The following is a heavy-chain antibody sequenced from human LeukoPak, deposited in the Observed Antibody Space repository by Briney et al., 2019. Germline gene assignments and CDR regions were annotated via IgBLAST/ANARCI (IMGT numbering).Heavy chain of an antibody. Sequence: GGSLRLSCAASGFTFSSYEMNWVRQAPGKGPEWVSSISSSGGTIYYADSVKGRFTISRDNAKNSLYLQMNSLRAEDTAVYYCASLAAAGNDYWGQGTLVTVSS. V-gene: IGHV3-48*03. CDR1: GFTFSSYE. CDR2: ISSSGGTI. D-gene: IGHD6-13*01. CDR3: ASLAAAGNDY. J-gene: IGHJ4*02.